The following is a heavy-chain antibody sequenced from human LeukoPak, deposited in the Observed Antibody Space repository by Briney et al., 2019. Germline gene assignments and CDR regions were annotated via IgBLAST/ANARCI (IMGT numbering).Heavy chain of an antibody. J-gene: IGHJ4*02. CDR3: ARGSDYSPLDY. V-gene: IGHV5-51*01. D-gene: IGHD4-11*01. Sequence: GASLQISCKGAGYSFTSYWIGWVRPLPGKGLEWMGIIYPGDSDTRYSPSFQGQVTISADKSISTAYLQWSSLKASDTAMYYCARGSDYSPLDYWGQGTLVTVSS. CDR2: IYPGDSDT. CDR1: GYSFTSYW.